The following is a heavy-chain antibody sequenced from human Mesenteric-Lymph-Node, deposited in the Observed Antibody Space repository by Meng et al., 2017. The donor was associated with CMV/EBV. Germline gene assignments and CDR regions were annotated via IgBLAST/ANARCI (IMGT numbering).Heavy chain of an antibody. D-gene: IGHD4/OR15-4a*01. V-gene: IGHV3-11*04. CDR2: ISGGGDAI. J-gene: IGHJ4*01. Sequence: LRLSCTASGFTFNNYYMSWIRQAPGKGLEWVSFISGGGDAIYDADSVRGRFTISRDNAKKSLYLQMNSLREEDTAVYYCVRESLTSDYWGHGTLVTVSS. CDR1: GFTFNNYY. CDR3: VRESLTSDY.